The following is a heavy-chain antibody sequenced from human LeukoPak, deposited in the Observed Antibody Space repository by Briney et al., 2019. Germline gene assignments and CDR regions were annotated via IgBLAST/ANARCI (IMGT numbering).Heavy chain of an antibody. D-gene: IGHD2-2*01. Sequence: GGSLRLSCAASGFTFSTYGMHWVRQAPGKGLEWVAVISSDGSNKYYADSVKTRFTISRDNSENTLYLQMNSLRAGDTAVYYCARRGTSWDFDYWGQGTLVTVSS. CDR1: GFTFSTYG. CDR3: ARRGTSWDFDY. CDR2: ISSDGSNK. V-gene: IGHV3-30*03. J-gene: IGHJ4*02.